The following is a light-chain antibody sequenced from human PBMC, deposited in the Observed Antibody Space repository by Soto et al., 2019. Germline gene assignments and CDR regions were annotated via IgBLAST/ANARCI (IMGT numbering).Light chain of an antibody. J-gene: IGLJ1*01. V-gene: IGLV2-14*01. CDR1: SSDVGAYNL. CDR2: EVS. CDR3: TSYEGGGRYV. Sequence: QSVRTQPASVSVSPGQSVTISCTGTSSDVGAYNLVSWYQQYPGKAPKLMIYEVSNRPSGVSNRFSGSKSGNTASLTISGLQAEDEADYYCCTSYEGGGRYVFGTGTKVTVL.